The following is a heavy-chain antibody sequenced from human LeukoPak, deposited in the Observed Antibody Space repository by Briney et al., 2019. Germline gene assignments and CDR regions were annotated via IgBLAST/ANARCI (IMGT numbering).Heavy chain of an antibody. D-gene: IGHD4-17*01. CDR2: ISYDGSNK. J-gene: IGHJ5*02. Sequence: PGRSLRLSCAASGFTFSSFAMPWVRQAPGKGLGWVAVISYDGSNKYYADSVKGRFTISRDNSKNTLYLQMNSLRAEDTAVYYCARDRGDYGNNWFDPWGQGTLVTVSS. V-gene: IGHV3-30-3*01. CDR3: ARDRGDYGNNWFDP. CDR1: GFTFSSFA.